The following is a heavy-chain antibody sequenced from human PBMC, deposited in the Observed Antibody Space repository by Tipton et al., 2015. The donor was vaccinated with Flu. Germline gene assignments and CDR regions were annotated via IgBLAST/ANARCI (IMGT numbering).Heavy chain of an antibody. CDR2: MSSSGSLI. J-gene: IGHJ4*02. CDR1: GFSVSRYE. Sequence: SLRLSCAASGFSVSRYEMHWVRQAPGKGLEWISFMSSSGSLIYYADSVKGRFTISRDTAKNLLFLQMNSLRGEDTAVYYCAKGVSKMTTVTTPLGYWGQGTLVTVSS. CDR3: AKGVSKMTTVTTPLGY. V-gene: IGHV3-48*03. D-gene: IGHD4-17*01.